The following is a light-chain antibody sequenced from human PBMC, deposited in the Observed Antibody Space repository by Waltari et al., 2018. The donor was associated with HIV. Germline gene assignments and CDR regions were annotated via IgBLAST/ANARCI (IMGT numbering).Light chain of an antibody. J-gene: IGKJ3*01. V-gene: IGKV3-11*01. Sequence: EIALTQSPAPLSLSPGERATLSCRASQSVNNYLAWYQQKPGQALRLLNDDASNSATRIPARFSGSGSGTDFTLTISSLESEYFAVYYCQQRAYWPITFGPGTKVDI. CDR2: DAS. CDR3: QQRAYWPIT. CDR1: QSVNNY.